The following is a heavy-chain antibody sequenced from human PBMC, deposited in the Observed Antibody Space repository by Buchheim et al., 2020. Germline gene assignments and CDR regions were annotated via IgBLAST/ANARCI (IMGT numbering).Heavy chain of an antibody. D-gene: IGHD3-22*01. CDR2: IWYDGSNK. J-gene: IGHJ6*02. CDR3: ARDDYDSSGYYYVKYYYYGMDV. Sequence: QVQLVESGGGVVQPGRSLRLSCAASGFTFSSYGMHWVRQAPGKGLEWVAVIWYDGSNKYYADSVKGRFTISRDNSKNTLYLQMNSLRAEDTAVYYCARDDYDSSGYYYVKYYYYGMDVWGQGTT. V-gene: IGHV3-33*01. CDR1: GFTFSSYG.